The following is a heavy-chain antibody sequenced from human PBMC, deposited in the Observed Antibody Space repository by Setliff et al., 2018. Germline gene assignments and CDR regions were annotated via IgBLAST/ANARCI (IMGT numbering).Heavy chain of an antibody. CDR2: IKQDGSEK. J-gene: IGHJ4*02. Sequence: GGSLRLSCAASGFAFSSYWMSWVRQAPGKGLEWVANIKQDGSEKYYVDSVKGRFTISRDNAKNSLYLQMNSLRAEDTAVYYCARLPYSSSWYYPSYYFDYWGQGTLVTVS. CDR3: ARLPYSSSWYYPSYYFDY. V-gene: IGHV3-7*01. D-gene: IGHD6-13*01. CDR1: GFAFSSYW.